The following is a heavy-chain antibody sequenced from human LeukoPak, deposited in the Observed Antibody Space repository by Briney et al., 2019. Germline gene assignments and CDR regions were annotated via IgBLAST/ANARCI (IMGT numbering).Heavy chain of an antibody. V-gene: IGHV4-34*01. J-gene: IGHJ4*02. CDR3: ARLPKKYYYGSGRNLGPAYYFDY. CDR1: GGSFSGYY. CDR2: INHSGST. Sequence: SETLSLTCAVYGGSFSGYYWSWIRQPPGKGLEWIGEINHSGSTNYNPSLKSRVTISVDTSKTQFSLKLSSVTAADKAVYYCARLPKKYYYGSGRNLGPAYYFDYWGQGTLVTVSS. D-gene: IGHD3-10*01.